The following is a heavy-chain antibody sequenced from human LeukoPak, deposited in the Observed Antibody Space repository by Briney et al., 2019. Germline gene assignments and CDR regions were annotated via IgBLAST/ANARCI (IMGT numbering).Heavy chain of an antibody. V-gene: IGHV3-15*01. CDR3: WYLVPAASGVDY. D-gene: IGHD2-2*01. CDR2: IKSKTDGGTT. Sequence: PGGSLRLSCAASGFTFSNAWMSWVRQAPGKGLEWVGRIKSKTDGGTTDYAAPVKGRFTISRDDSKNTLYLQMNSLKTEDTAVYYCWYLVPAASGVDYWGQGTLVTVSS. J-gene: IGHJ4*02. CDR1: GFTFSNAW.